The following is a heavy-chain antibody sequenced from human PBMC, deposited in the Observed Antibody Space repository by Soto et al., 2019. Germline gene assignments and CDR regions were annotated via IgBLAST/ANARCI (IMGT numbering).Heavy chain of an antibody. CDR1: GFTFSTSA. CDR2: ISRRGDTT. D-gene: IGHD3-10*01. J-gene: IGHJ6*02. CDR3: ATGRGLYYYYGMDV. V-gene: IGHV3-23*01. Sequence: GGSLRLSCAASGFTFSTSAIMWVRQAPGKGLEWVSTISRRGDTTYYADSVKGRFTISRDNSKNTLYLQMNSLRAEDTAVYYCATGRGLYYYYGMDVWGQGTTVTVSS.